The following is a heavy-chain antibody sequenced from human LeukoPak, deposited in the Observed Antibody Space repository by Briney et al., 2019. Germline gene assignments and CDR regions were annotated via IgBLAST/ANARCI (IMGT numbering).Heavy chain of an antibody. CDR3: ARVNSGYDSERFDY. CDR2: ISYDGSNK. D-gene: IGHD5-12*01. Sequence: PGGSLRLSCAASGFTFSSYAMHWVRQAPGKGLEWVAVISYDGSNKYYADSAKGRFTISRDNSKNTLYLQMNSLRAEDTAVYYCARVNSGYDSERFDYWGQGTLVTVSS. V-gene: IGHV3-30-3*01. J-gene: IGHJ4*02. CDR1: GFTFSSYA.